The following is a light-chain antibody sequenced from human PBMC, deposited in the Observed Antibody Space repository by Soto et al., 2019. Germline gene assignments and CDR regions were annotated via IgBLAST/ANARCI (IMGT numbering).Light chain of an antibody. CDR3: QKYNSAPLT. V-gene: IGKV3-20*01. J-gene: IGKJ4*01. CDR2: GAS. CDR1: QSVDSSY. Sequence: EIVLTQSPGTLSLSPGEEATLSCRASQSVDSSYLAWYQQKPGQTPRLIIYGASGRADGIPDRFTGSGSGTDFTLTISRVEPEDVATYYCQKYNSAPLTFGGGTKVDIK.